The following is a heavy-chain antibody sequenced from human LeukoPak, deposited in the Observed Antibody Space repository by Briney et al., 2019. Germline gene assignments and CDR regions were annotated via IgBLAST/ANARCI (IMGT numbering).Heavy chain of an antibody. D-gene: IGHD6-19*01. CDR1: GGSISSSSYY. J-gene: IGHJ4*02. Sequence: PSETLSLTCTVSGGSISSSSYYWGWIRQPPGKGLEWIGSIYYSGSTYYNPSLKSRVTISVDTSKNQFSLKLSSVTAADTAVYYCASSIGYSSGWPNDYWGQGTLVTVSS. V-gene: IGHV4-39*07. CDR3: ASSIGYSSGWPNDY. CDR2: IYYSGST.